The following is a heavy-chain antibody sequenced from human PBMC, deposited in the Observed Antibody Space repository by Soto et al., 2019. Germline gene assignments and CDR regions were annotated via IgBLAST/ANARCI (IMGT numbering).Heavy chain of an antibody. CDR3: ARHAYAGLYGSGSYYTPLDY. CDR1: GGSISSGDYY. Sequence: PSETLSLTCTVSGGSISSGDYYWSWIRQPPGKGLEWIGYIYYSGSTYYNVSLKSRVTISVDTSKNQFSLKLSSVTAADTAVYYCARHAYAGLYGSGSYYTPLDYWGQGTLVTVSS. V-gene: IGHV4-39*01. D-gene: IGHD3-10*01. J-gene: IGHJ4*02. CDR2: IYYSGST.